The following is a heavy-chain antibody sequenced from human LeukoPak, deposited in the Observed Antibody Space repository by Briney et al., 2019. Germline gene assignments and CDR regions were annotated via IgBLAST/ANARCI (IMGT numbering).Heavy chain of an antibody. CDR2: IKNKANSYAT. J-gene: IGHJ4*02. CDR1: GFIFSGSA. CDR3: TRLDSGSFSFDF. V-gene: IGHV3-73*01. D-gene: IGHD1-26*01. Sequence: GGSLRLSCAGSGFIFSGSAIHWVRQASGKGLEWVGRIKNKANSYATAFAVSVKGRFTISRDDSKNTAYLQMNGLKIEDTAMYYCTRLDSGSFSFDFWGQGSLVTVSS.